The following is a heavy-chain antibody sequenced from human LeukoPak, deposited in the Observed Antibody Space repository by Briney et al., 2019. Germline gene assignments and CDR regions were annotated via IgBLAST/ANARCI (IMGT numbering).Heavy chain of an antibody. CDR2: INHSGST. Sequence: SETLSLTCAVYGGSFSGYYWSWIRQPPGKGLEWIGEINHSGSTNYNPSLKSRVTISVDTSKNQFSLKLSSVTAADTAVYYCARTLYYYDSSGYSMYYFDYWGQGTLVTVSS. J-gene: IGHJ4*02. D-gene: IGHD3-22*01. CDR1: GGSFSGYY. CDR3: ARTLYYYDSSGYSMYYFDY. V-gene: IGHV4-34*01.